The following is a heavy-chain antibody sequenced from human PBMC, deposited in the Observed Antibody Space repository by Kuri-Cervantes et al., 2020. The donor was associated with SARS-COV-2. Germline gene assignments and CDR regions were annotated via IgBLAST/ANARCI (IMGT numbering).Heavy chain of an antibody. Sequence: ESLKISCAVYGGSFSGYYWSWIRQPPGKGLEWSGEINHSGSTNYNPSLKSRVTISVDTSKNQFSLRLSSVTAADTAVYYCATWELLGVYWGQGTLVTVSS. J-gene: IGHJ4*02. CDR1: GGSFSGYY. D-gene: IGHD1-26*01. CDR2: INHSGST. CDR3: ATWELLGVY. V-gene: IGHV4-34*01.